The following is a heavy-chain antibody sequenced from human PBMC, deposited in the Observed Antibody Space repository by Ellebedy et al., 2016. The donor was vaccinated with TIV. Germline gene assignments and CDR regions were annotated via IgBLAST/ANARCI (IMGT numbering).Heavy chain of an antibody. CDR2: IIPILGIA. Sequence: AASVKVSCKASGGTFSSYAISWVRQAPGQGLEWMGRIIPILGIANYAQKFQGRVTITADKSTSTAYMELSSLRSEDTAVYYCARSGAGGYGDEDWYFDLWGRGTLVTVSS. CDR3: ARSGAGGYGDEDWYFDL. J-gene: IGHJ2*01. CDR1: GGTFSSYA. D-gene: IGHD4-17*01. V-gene: IGHV1-69*04.